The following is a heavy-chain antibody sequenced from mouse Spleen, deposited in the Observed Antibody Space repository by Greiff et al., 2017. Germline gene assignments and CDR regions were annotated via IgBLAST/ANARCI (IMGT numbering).Heavy chain of an antibody. D-gene: IGHD1-1*01. CDR3: ATPHYGGFPY. CDR1: GYAFTGDY. J-gene: IGHJ3*01. V-gene: IGHV1-42*01. Sequence: VQLKESGPELVKPGASVKISCKASGYAFTGDYMNWVKQSPEKSLEWIGEINPNTGDTTYNQNFKAKATLTVDKSSSTAYMQLKSLTSEDSAVYYCATPHYGGFPYWGQGTLVTVSA. CDR2: INPNTGDT.